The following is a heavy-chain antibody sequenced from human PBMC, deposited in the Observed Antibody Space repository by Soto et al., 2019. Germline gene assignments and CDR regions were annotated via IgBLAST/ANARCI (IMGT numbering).Heavy chain of an antibody. CDR3: AKGIRYFDWLLLEDYYYYYGMDV. D-gene: IGHD3-9*01. V-gene: IGHV3-23*01. CDR2: ISGSGGST. CDR1: GFTFSSYA. Sequence: GGSLRLSCAASGFTFSSYAMSWVRQAPGKGLEWVSAISGSGGSTYYADSVKGRFTISRDNSKNTLYLQMNSLRAEDTAVYYCAKGIRYFDWLLLEDYYYYYGMDVWGQGTTVTVSS. J-gene: IGHJ6*02.